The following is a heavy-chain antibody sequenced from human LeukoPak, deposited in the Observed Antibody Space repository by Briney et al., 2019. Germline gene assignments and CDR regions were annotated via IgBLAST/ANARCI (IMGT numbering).Heavy chain of an antibody. V-gene: IGHV3-23*01. CDR1: GFTFSGFA. CDR2: ISNNGGTT. D-gene: IGHD6-13*01. J-gene: IGHJ4*02. Sequence: GGSLRLSCAASGFTFSGFAMSWVRQAPGKGLEWVSTISNNGGTTYYADSVKGRFTISRDNSKNTLYLQMNSLKTEDTAVYYCTTRWQQLYYWGQGTLVTVSS. CDR3: TTRWQQLYY.